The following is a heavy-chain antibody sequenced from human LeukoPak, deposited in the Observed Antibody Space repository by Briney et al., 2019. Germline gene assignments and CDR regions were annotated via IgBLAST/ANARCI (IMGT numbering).Heavy chain of an antibody. D-gene: IGHD1-1*01. V-gene: IGHV4-59*01. J-gene: IGHJ6*02. Sequence: SETLSLTCTVSGGSISSYYWSWIRQPPGKGLEWIGYIYYSGSTNYNPSLKSRVTISVDTSKNQFSLKLSSVTAADTAVYYCARAAYGHARQLHYYYYGMDVWGQGTTVTVSS. CDR1: GGSISSYY. CDR2: IYYSGST. CDR3: ARAAYGHARQLHYYYYGMDV.